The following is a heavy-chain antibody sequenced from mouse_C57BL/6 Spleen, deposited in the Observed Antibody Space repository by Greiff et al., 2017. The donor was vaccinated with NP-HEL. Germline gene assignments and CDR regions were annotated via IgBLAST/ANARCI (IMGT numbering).Heavy chain of an antibody. D-gene: IGHD1-1*01. V-gene: IGHV1-54*01. CDR1: GYAFTNYL. CDR3: ARRGLITTVVAREAMDY. Sequence: VQLQQSGAELVRPGTSVKVSCKASGYAFTNYLIEWVKQRPGQGLEWIGVINPGSGGTNYNEKFKGKATLTADKSSSTAYMQLSSLTSEDSAVYFCARRGLITTVVAREAMDYWGQGTSVTVSS. J-gene: IGHJ4*01. CDR2: INPGSGGT.